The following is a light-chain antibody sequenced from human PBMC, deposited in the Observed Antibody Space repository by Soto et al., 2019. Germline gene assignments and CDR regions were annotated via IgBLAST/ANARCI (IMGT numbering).Light chain of an antibody. CDR1: SSDVGGYNY. CDR3: SSYTSSSTPVV. V-gene: IGLV2-14*01. J-gene: IGLJ2*01. Sequence: QSALTQPASVSGSPGQSITISCTGTSSDVGGYNYVSWYQQHPGKAPKLMMYDVSNRPSGVSNRFSGSKSGNTASLSISGLQAEYEADYYCSSYTSSSTPVVFGGGTKLTVL. CDR2: DVS.